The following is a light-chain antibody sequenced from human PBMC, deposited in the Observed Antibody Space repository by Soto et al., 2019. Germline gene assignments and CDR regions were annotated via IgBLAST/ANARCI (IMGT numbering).Light chain of an antibody. CDR2: KVS. CDR3: MQSIQVWT. J-gene: IGKJ1*01. Sequence: DVVMTQSPLSLPVTLGQPASISCRSNQSLVHSDGIAYFSWFQQRPGRSPRRLIYKVSNRDSGVPARFRGSGSGTDFALKISRVEAEDVGVYYCMQSIQVWTFGQWTKGDIK. V-gene: IGKV2-30*02. CDR1: QSLVHSDGIAY.